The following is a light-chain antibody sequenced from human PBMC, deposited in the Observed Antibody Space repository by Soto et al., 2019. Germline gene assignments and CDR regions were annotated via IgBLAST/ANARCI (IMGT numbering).Light chain of an antibody. V-gene: IGKV1-39*01. CDR2: AAS. CDR3: QQSYSALWT. Sequence: DIQVTQSPSSLSASVGDRVIITCRASQGINRNLNWYQQKPGQAPKLLIYAASSLQSGVPTRFRGTASGTEFTLTITGLQPVDSASYYCQQSYSALWTFGQGTKVEIK. CDR1: QGINRN. J-gene: IGKJ1*01.